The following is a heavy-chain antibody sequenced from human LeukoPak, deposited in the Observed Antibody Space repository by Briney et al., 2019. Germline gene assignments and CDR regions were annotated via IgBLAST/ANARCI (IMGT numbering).Heavy chain of an antibody. CDR2: VSRITSYI. V-gene: IGHV3-21*01. J-gene: IGHJ4*02. CDR1: GFTFSSYT. CDR3: ARDPNDCSGGSCPPNY. Sequence: GGSLRLSCAAFGFTFSSYTMTWVRQAPGKGLEWVSSVSRITSYIYYADSVKGRFTISRDNAKNSLYLQMNSLRAEDTAVYYCARDPNDCSGGSCPPNYWGQGTLVTVSS. D-gene: IGHD2-15*01.